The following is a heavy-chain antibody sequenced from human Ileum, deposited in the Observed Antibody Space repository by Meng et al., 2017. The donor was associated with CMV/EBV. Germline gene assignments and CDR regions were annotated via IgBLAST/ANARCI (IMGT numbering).Heavy chain of an antibody. Sequence: SETLSLTCAVSGASVSRDYYYWSWIRQPPGKGLEWVAYISYSGSTNSNPSLKSRVSISADAAKNLFSLRLTSVTTADTAVYYCARGWADIRLSGVMDLWGQGTTVTVSS. CDR3: ARGWADIRLSGVMDL. V-gene: IGHV4-61*01. D-gene: IGHD2-8*01. J-gene: IGHJ6*02. CDR1: GASVSRDYYY. CDR2: ISYSGST.